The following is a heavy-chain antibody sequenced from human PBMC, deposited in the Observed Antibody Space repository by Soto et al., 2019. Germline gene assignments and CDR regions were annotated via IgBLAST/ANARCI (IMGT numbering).Heavy chain of an antibody. CDR1: VGSFSGSY. Sequence: QVQLQQWGAGLLKPSETLSLTCAVYVGSFSGSYWSWIRQPPGKGLEWIGEINHSGSTNYNPSLKSRVNRSVDTAKNQFSLKLSSVTAADTAVYYCARDGDYGTKDAFDIWGQGTMVTVSS. D-gene: IGHD4-17*01. J-gene: IGHJ3*02. CDR3: ARDGDYGTKDAFDI. V-gene: IGHV4-34*01. CDR2: INHSGST.